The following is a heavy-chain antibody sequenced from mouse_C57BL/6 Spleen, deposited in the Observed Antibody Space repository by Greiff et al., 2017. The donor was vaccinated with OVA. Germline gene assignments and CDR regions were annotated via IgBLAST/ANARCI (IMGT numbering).Heavy chain of an antibody. J-gene: IGHJ4*01. V-gene: IGHV1-80*01. Sequence: VKLQESGAELVKPGASVKISCKASGYAFSSYWMNWVKQRPGKGLEWIGQIYPGDGDTNYNGKFKGKATLTADKSSSTAYMQLSSLSSEDSAVYLCARADGYSRGEDYWGQGTSVTVSS. CDR1: GYAFSSYW. CDR2: IYPGDGDT. CDR3: ARADGYSRGEDY. D-gene: IGHD2-3*01.